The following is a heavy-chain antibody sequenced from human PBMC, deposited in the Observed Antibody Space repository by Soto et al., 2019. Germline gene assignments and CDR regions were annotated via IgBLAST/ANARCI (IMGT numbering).Heavy chain of an antibody. V-gene: IGHV3-23*01. Sequence: GGSLRLSGAASGSTFSSYTLSWVRQAPGKGLEWVSGISGSDDTTYSAESVKARFTIPRDNSKNMVFLEMNSLRAEDTAVYYCAKGRSSNWLYYFGYWGPGTLVTVPS. J-gene: IGHJ4*02. D-gene: IGHD4-4*01. CDR2: ISGSDDTT. CDR3: AKGRSSNWLYYFGY. CDR1: GSTFSSYT.